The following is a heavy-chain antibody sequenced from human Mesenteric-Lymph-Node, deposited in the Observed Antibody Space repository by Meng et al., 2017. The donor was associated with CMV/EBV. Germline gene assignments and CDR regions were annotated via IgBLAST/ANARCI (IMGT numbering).Heavy chain of an antibody. CDR2: INWNGGST. Sequence: FDDYGMSWVRQAPGKGLEWVSGINWNGGSTGYADSVKGRFTISRDNAKNSLYLQMNSLRAEDTALYYCARDSLRYCSSTSCYGYDYWGQGTLVTVSS. CDR3: ARDSLRYCSSTSCYGYDY. J-gene: IGHJ4*02. D-gene: IGHD2-2*01. CDR1: FDDYG. V-gene: IGHV3-20*03.